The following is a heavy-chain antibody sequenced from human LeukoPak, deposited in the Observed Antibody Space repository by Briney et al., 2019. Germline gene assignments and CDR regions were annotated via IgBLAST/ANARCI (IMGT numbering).Heavy chain of an antibody. CDR2: IYYSGST. V-gene: IGHV4-59*12. CDR1: GGSISSYY. D-gene: IGHD3-22*01. J-gene: IGHJ4*02. Sequence: SETLSLTCTVSGGSISSYYWSWIRQPPGKGLEWIGYIYYSGSTNYNPSLKSRVTISVDTSKNQFSLKLSSVTAADTAVYYCARELSMIVIFDYWGQGTLVTVSS. CDR3: ARELSMIVIFDY.